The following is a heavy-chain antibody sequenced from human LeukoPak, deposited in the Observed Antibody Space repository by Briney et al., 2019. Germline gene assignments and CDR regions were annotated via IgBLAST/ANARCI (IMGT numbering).Heavy chain of an antibody. D-gene: IGHD3-9*01. Sequence: SETLSLTCTVSGGSISSYYWSWIRQPPGKGLEWIGYIYYSGSTNYNPSLKSRVTISVDTSKNQFSLKLSSVTAADTAVYYCAREGFDGYYYYYYMDVWGKGTTVTISS. CDR2: IYYSGST. CDR3: AREGFDGYYYYYYMDV. J-gene: IGHJ6*03. CDR1: GGSISSYY. V-gene: IGHV4-59*01.